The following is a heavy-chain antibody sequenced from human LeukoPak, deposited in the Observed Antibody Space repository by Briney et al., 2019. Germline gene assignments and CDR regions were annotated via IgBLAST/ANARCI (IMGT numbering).Heavy chain of an antibody. D-gene: IGHD5-18*01. J-gene: IGHJ4*02. CDR3: ARDLGYSYGYADY. V-gene: IGHV3-23*01. Sequence: GGSLRLSCAASGFTFSTYTMYWVRHPPGKGLEWVSIIGSSGGGIHYADSVKGRFTISRDNSKNALYLQMNSLRAEDTAVYYCARDLGYSYGYADYWGQGTLVTVSS. CDR2: IGSSGGGI. CDR1: GFTFSTYT.